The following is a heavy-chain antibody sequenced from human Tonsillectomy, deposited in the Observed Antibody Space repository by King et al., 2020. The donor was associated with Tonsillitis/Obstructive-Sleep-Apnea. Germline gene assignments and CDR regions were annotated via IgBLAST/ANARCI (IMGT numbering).Heavy chain of an antibody. Sequence: VQLVESGGGVVQPGRSLRLSCAASGFTFSSYGMHWVRQAPGKGLEWVAVIWYDGSNKNYADSVKGRFTISRDNSKNTLYLQMNSLRAEDTAVYYCARDGYCSSTSCYVRAFDIWGQGTMVTVSS. V-gene: IGHV3-33*01. D-gene: IGHD2-2*03. J-gene: IGHJ3*02. CDR3: ARDGYCSSTSCYVRAFDI. CDR1: GFTFSSYG. CDR2: IWYDGSNK.